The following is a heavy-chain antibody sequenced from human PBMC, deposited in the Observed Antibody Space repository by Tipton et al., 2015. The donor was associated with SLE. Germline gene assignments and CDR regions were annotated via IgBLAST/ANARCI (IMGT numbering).Heavy chain of an antibody. Sequence: SLRLSCAASGFTFSSYSMNWVRQAPGKGLEWVSSISSSSSYIYYADSVKGRFTISRDNAKNSLYLQMNSLRAEDTAVYYCARDILSETGTGAEYFQHWGQGTLVTVSS. D-gene: IGHD1/OR15-1a*01. CDR2: ISSSSSYI. CDR3: ARDILSETGTGAEYFQH. CDR1: GFTFSSYS. V-gene: IGHV3-21*01. J-gene: IGHJ1*01.